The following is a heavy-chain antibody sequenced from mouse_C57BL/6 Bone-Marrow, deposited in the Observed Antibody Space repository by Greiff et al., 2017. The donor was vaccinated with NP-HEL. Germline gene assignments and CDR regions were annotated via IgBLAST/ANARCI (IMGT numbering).Heavy chain of an antibody. CDR1: GYTFTSYD. D-gene: IGHD1-1*01. Sequence: QVQLKQSGPELVKPGASVKLSCKASGYTFTSYDINWVKQRPGQGLEWIGWIYPRDGSTKYNEKFKGKATLTVVTSSSTAYMELHSLTSEDSAVYFCAKVGVYYYGSSSYAMDYWGQGTSVTVSS. CDR3: AKVGVYYYGSSSYAMDY. V-gene: IGHV1-85*01. CDR2: IYPRDGST. J-gene: IGHJ4*01.